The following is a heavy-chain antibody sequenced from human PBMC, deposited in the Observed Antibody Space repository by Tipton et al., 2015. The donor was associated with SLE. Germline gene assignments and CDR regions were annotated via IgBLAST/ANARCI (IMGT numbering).Heavy chain of an antibody. CDR2: ILYNGVT. Sequence: LRLSCTVSGASVGPSSYYWGWIRQPPGKGLEWIGSILYNGVTSYNPSLKSRITISLDTSKNQFSLRLTSVTAADTAMYYCARDSAVNFWYFDLWGRGTLVTVSS. J-gene: IGHJ2*01. CDR3: ARDSAVNFWYFDL. CDR1: GASVGPSSYY. V-gene: IGHV4-39*07.